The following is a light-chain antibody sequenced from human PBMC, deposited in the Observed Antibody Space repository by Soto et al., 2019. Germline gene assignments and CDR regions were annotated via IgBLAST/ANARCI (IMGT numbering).Light chain of an antibody. V-gene: IGLV2-14*01. CDR1: NSDVGSYNY. CDR3: SSYTSSSTSYV. CDR2: EVN. Sequence: QSALTQPASVSGSPGQSITISCTGTNSDVGSYNYVSWYQQHPGKAPKLMIYEVNNRPPGVSNRFSGSKSGNTASLTISGLQAEDEGDYYCSSYTSSSTSYVFGTGTKLTVL. J-gene: IGLJ1*01.